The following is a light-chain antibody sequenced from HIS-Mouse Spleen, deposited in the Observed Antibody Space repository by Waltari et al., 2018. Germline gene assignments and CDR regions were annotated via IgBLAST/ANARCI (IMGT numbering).Light chain of an antibody. Sequence: QSALTQPASVSGSPGQSITISCPGTSSDVGSYNLVSWYQQHPGKAPQLMIYEGSKRPSGVSNRFSGSKSGNTASLTISGLQAEDEADYYCCSYAGSSTVVFGGGTKLTVL. CDR3: CSYAGSSTVV. V-gene: IGLV2-23*01. J-gene: IGLJ2*01. CDR1: SSDVGSYNL. CDR2: EGS.